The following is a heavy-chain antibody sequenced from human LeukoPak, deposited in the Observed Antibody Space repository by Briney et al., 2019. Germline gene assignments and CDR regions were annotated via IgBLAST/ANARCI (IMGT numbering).Heavy chain of an antibody. D-gene: IGHD6-6*01. Sequence: GGSLRLSCAASGFTFEDYAMHWVRQVPGKGLEWVSLISGDGGSTYYADSIKGRFTISRDNSKNSLYLQMNSLRAEDTALYYCAKENILYSSSSWLGGAFVIWGQGTMVIVSS. CDR2: ISGDGGST. CDR3: AKENILYSSSSWLGGAFVI. CDR1: GFTFEDYA. V-gene: IGHV3-43*02. J-gene: IGHJ3*02.